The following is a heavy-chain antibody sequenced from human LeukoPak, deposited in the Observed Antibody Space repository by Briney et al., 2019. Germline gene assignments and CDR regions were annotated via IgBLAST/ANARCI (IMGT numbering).Heavy chain of an antibody. CDR2: IYTSGTT. Sequence: SETLSLTCTVSGGSISSYYWSWIRQPAGKGLEWIGRIYTSGTTNYNPSLKSRVTMSVDTSKNQFSLKVSSVTAADTAVYFCARGRVSSSTWHSTYYYYFYMDVWGKGTTVTVSS. D-gene: IGHD4-11*01. CDR1: GGSISSYY. CDR3: ARGRVSSSTWHSTYYYYFYMDV. J-gene: IGHJ6*03. V-gene: IGHV4-4*07.